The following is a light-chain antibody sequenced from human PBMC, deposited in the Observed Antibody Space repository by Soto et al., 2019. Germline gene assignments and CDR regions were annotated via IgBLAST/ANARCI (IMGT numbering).Light chain of an antibody. Sequence: QSALTQPRSVSGSPGQSVIISCTGTGSGLGHYNSVSWYQYHPGKAPKLIIFDVSERPAGVPDRVSGYKSANTASLTISGIQVEDEADYYCCSYAGSYVYVFGPGTTLTVL. J-gene: IGLJ1*01. CDR1: GSGLGHYNS. V-gene: IGLV2-11*01. CDR3: CSYAGSYVYV. CDR2: DVS.